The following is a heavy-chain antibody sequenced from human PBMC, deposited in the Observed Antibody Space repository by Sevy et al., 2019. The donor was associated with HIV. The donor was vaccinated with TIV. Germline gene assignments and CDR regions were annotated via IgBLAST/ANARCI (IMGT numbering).Heavy chain of an antibody. CDR3: ARALAAAASY. D-gene: IGHD6-25*01. CDR1: GFTFSSNW. Sequence: GGSLRLSCAASGFTFSSNWMNWVHQAPGKGLEWVANIKQDGSEKYYVDSVKGRFTISRDNAKNSMHLQMNSLRAEDTAVYYFARALAAAASYWGQGTLVTVSS. V-gene: IGHV3-7*01. J-gene: IGHJ4*02. CDR2: IKQDGSEK.